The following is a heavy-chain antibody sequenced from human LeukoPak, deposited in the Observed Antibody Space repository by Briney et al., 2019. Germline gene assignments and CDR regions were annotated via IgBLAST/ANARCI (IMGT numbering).Heavy chain of an antibody. Sequence: SETLSLTCTVSGGFISSYYWSWIRQPAGKGLECIGRIYTSGSTNYNPSLKSRVTMSVDTSKNQFSLRLRSVTAADTATYYCARDRLWIEPLDYWGQGTLVIVSS. CDR1: GGFISSYY. CDR2: IYTSGST. CDR3: ARDRLWIEPLDY. J-gene: IGHJ4*02. V-gene: IGHV4-4*07. D-gene: IGHD5-18*01.